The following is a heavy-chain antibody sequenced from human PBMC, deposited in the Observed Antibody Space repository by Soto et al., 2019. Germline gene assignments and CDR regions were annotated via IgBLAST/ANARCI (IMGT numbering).Heavy chain of an antibody. Sequence: GGSLRLSCAASGFTFDDYAMHWVRQAPGKGLEWVSGISWNSGSIGYADSVKGRFTISRDNAKNSLYLQMNSLRAEDTALYYCAKDIRSSSSLDLYGMDVWGQGTTVTVSS. CDR1: GFTFDDYA. CDR2: ISWNSGSI. J-gene: IGHJ6*02. D-gene: IGHD6-13*01. V-gene: IGHV3-9*01. CDR3: AKDIRSSSSLDLYGMDV.